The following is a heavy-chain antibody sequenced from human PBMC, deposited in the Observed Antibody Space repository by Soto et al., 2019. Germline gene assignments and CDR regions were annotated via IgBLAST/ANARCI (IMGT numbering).Heavy chain of an antibody. D-gene: IGHD6-13*01. CDR3: ARGGVPLPYSSSWLDWFDP. J-gene: IGHJ5*02. V-gene: IGHV6-1*01. CDR2: TYYRSKWYN. CDR1: GDSVSSNSAA. Sequence: SQTLSLTCAISGDSVSSNSAAWNWIRQSPSRGLEWLGRTYYRSKWYNDYAVSVKSRITINPDTSKNQFSLQLNSVTPEDTAVYYCARGGVPLPYSSSWLDWFDPWGQGTLVTVSS.